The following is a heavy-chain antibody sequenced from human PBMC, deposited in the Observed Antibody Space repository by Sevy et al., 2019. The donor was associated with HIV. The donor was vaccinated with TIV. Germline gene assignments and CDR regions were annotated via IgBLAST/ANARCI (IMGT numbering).Heavy chain of an antibody. D-gene: IGHD3-22*01. CDR1: GYSFTSYW. J-gene: IGHJ5*02. V-gene: IGHV5-51*01. Sequence: GEPLKISCKGSGYSFTSYWIGWVRQMPGKGLEWMGIIYPGDSDTRYSPSFQGQVTISADKSISTAYLQWSSLKASDTAMYYCARGGHYYDSSGRNWFDPWGQGTLVTVSS. CDR3: ARGGHYYDSSGRNWFDP. CDR2: IYPGDSDT.